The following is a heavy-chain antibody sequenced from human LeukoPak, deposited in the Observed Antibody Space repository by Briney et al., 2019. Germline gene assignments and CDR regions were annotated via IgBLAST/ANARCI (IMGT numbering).Heavy chain of an antibody. Sequence: PSETLSLTCTVSGGSIRSYYWSWIRQPPGKGLEWIGYIYYSGSTHYNPSLKSRITISTDTSKNQFSLKLRSVTAADTAVYFCARWEYYNNSTGYYANAFDIWGHGTLVTVSS. D-gene: IGHD3-22*01. J-gene: IGHJ3*02. CDR3: ARWEYYNNSTGYYANAFDI. CDR1: GGSIRSYY. CDR2: IYYSGST. V-gene: IGHV4-59*08.